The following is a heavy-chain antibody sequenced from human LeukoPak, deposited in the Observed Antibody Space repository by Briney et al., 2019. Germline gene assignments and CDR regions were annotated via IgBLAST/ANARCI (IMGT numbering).Heavy chain of an antibody. J-gene: IGHJ6*02. CDR1: GGSISSYY. V-gene: IGHV4-59*08. CDR3: ARSAPLNTKSYYYGMDV. CDR2: IYYSGST. Sequence: SETLSLTCTVSGGSISSYYWSWIRQPPGKGLEWIGYIYYSGSTNYNPSLKSRVTISVDTSKNQFSLKLSSVTAADTAVYYCARSAPLNTKSYYYGMDVWGQGTTVTVSS.